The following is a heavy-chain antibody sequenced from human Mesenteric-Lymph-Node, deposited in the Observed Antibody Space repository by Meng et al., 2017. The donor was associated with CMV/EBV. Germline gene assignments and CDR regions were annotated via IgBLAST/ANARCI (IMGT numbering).Heavy chain of an antibody. CDR2: IYHSGST. J-gene: IGHJ4*02. CDR3: ARGRFFGDFHY. CDR1: GYSISSGYY. Sequence: GSLRLSCTVSGYSISSGYYWGWIRQPPGKGLEWIGSIYHSGSTYYNPSLKSRVTISLDASKNHVSLGLTSVTAADTAVYYCARGRFFGDFHYWGQGSLVTVSS. D-gene: IGHD3-3*01. V-gene: IGHV4-38-2*02.